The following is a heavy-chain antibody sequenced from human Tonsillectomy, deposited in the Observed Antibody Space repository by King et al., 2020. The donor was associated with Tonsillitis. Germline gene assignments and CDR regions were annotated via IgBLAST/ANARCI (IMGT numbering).Heavy chain of an antibody. D-gene: IGHD5-24*01. CDR3: ARAAAIRGAEYFQH. Sequence: QLQESGSGLVKPSQTLSLTCAVSGGSISSGGYSWSWIRQPPGTGLEWIGYIYQSGSTYYNPSLKSRVTISLDRSKNQFSLKLRSVTAADTAVYYCARAAAIRGAEYFQHWGQGTLVTVSS. V-gene: IGHV4-30-2*01. CDR1: GGSISSGGYS. J-gene: IGHJ1*01. CDR2: IYQSGST.